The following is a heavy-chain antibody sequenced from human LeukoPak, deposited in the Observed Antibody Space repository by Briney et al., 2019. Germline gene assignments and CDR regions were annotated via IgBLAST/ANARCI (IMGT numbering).Heavy chain of an antibody. CDR2: IYYSGST. J-gene: IGHJ3*02. D-gene: IGHD3-3*01. CDR1: GGSVSSGSYY. CDR3: AREIERITIFGVLSKTPNWAFDI. V-gene: IGHV4-61*01. Sequence: SETLSLTCTVSGGSVSSGSYYWSWIRQPPGKGLEWIGYIYYSGSTYYNPSLKSRVTISVDTSKNQFSLKLSSVTAADTAVYYCAREIERITIFGVLSKTPNWAFDIWGQGTMVTVSS.